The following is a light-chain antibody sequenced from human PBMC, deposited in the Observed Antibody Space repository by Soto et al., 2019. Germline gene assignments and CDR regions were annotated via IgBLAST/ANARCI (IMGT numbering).Light chain of an antibody. CDR2: EAS. Sequence: AIQETQSPSSLSASVGDRVTISCRASQGIGNDLGWYQQKPGKAPKLLIYEASTLQTGVASRFSGSGSGTDFTLTISSLQPEDFATYYCLQDYVYPWTFGQGTKVEVK. CDR1: QGIGND. CDR3: LQDYVYPWT. J-gene: IGKJ1*01. V-gene: IGKV1-6*01.